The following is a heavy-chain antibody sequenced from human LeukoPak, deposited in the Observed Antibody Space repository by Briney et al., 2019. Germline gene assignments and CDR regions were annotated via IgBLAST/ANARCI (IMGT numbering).Heavy chain of an antibody. J-gene: IGHJ6*03. D-gene: IGHD3-10*01. Sequence: SETLSLTCAVYGGSFSGYYWSWIRQPPGKGLEWIGEINHSGSTNYNPSLKSRVAISVDTSKNQFSLKLSSVTAADTAVYYCARWRYYGSGSYAPYYYYMDVWGKGTTVTISS. CDR3: ARWRYYGSGSYAPYYYYMDV. CDR2: INHSGST. CDR1: GGSFSGYY. V-gene: IGHV4-34*01.